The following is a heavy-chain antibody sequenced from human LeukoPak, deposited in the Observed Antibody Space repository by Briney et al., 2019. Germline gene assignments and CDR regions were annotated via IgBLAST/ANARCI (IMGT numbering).Heavy chain of an antibody. Sequence: SETLSLTCTVSGGSISSYYWGWIRQPPGKGLEWIGYIYYSGSTNYNPSLKSRVTISVDTSKNQFSLKLSSVTAADTAVYYCARDMITFGGVIPTYYFDYWGQGTLVTVSS. J-gene: IGHJ4*02. V-gene: IGHV4-59*01. D-gene: IGHD3-16*02. CDR1: GGSISSYY. CDR2: IYYSGST. CDR3: ARDMITFGGVIPTYYFDY.